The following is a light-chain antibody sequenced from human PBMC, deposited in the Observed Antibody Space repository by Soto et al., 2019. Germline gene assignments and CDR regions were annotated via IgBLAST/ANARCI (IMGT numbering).Light chain of an antibody. J-gene: IGKJ4*01. V-gene: IGKV3-20*01. Sequence: EIVLTQSPGTLSLSPGERATLSCRASQTISSSYLAWYQQKPGQAPRLLIYAASTRATDIPDRFSGAGSGTEFTLTISRLQSDDFAVYYCQHYLTWPLAFGGGTRVEI. CDR2: AAS. CDR3: QHYLTWPLA. CDR1: QTISSSY.